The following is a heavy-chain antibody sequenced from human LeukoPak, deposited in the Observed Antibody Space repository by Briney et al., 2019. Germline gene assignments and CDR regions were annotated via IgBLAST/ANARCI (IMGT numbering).Heavy chain of an antibody. CDR2: ISGSGGST. CDR3: AKSREYCTNGVCYTGDY. Sequence: PGGSLRLSCAASGFTFSSYSMNWVRQAPGKGLEWVSAISGSGGSTYYADSVKGRFTISRDNSKNTLYLQMNSLRAEDTAVYYCAKSREYCTNGVCYTGDYWGQGTLVTVSS. V-gene: IGHV3-23*01. CDR1: GFTFSSYS. J-gene: IGHJ4*02. D-gene: IGHD2-8*01.